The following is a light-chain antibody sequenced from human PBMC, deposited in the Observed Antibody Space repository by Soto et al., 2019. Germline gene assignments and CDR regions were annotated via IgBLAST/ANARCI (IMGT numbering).Light chain of an antibody. CDR2: GIS. CDR1: QSITNNF. Sequence: ENVLTQSPGTLSLSPGERVTLSCRASQSITNNFVARYQQRPGQAPRLLIYGISNRATGIPDRFSGSGSGTDFTLTISRLEPEDFVVYYCQQYITLPHTFGQGTKLEVK. CDR3: QQYITLPHT. V-gene: IGKV3-20*01. J-gene: IGKJ2*01.